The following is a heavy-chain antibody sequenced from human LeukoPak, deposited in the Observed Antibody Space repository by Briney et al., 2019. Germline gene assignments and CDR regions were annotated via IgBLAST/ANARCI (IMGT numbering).Heavy chain of an antibody. CDR1: GYTFTGYY. J-gene: IGHJ4*02. V-gene: IGHV1-2*02. Sequence: ASVKVSCKASGYTFTGYYMHWVRQAPGQGLEWMGWINTNSGGTNYAQKFQGRVTMTRDTSISTAYMELSRLRSDDTAVYYCARAGRLVVVVAATPPGYWGQGTLVTVSS. CDR3: ARAGRLVVVVAATPPGY. CDR2: INTNSGGT. D-gene: IGHD2-15*01.